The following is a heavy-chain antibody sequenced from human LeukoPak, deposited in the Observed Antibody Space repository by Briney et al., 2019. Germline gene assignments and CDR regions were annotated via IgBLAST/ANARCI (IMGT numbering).Heavy chain of an antibody. J-gene: IGHJ4*02. CDR1: GFTFSSYA. CDR3: VKGAILSSSLHDNYFDY. V-gene: IGHV3-64D*06. Sequence: GGSLRLSCSAFGFTFSSYAMHWVRQAPGKGLEYVSAISSNGGSTYYADSVKGRFTISRDNSKNTLYLQMSSLRAEDTAVYYCVKGAILSSSLHDNYFDYWGQGTLVTVSS. CDR2: ISSNGGST. D-gene: IGHD3-3*01.